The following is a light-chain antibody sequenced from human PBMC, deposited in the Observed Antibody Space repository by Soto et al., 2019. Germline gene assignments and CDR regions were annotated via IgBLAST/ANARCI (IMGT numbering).Light chain of an antibody. CDR3: QVLDSSTYV. J-gene: IGLJ1*01. V-gene: IGLV3-9*01. CDR1: NIGSKN. CDR2: RDS. Sequence: SYELTQPLSVSVALGQTARITCGGNNIGSKNVHWYQQKPGQAPVLVIYRDSNRPSGIPERFSGSNSGNTATLTISRAQAWDEADYYCQVLDSSTYVFGPGTKLTVL.